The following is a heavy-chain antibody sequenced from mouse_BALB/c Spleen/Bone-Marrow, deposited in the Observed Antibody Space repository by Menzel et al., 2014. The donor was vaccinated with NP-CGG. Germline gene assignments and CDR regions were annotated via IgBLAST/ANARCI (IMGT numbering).Heavy chain of an antibody. Sequence: EVKLVESGGGLVQPGGSLRLSCETSGFTFTDYYMSWVRQPPGKALEWLGFIRNKAKGYTTDYSGSVKGRFTISRDNSQSISYLQMNTLRAEDSATYYCARDENVGIYWYFDVWGAGTTVTVSS. V-gene: IGHV7-3*02. CDR3: ARDENVGIYWYFDV. CDR1: GFTFTDYY. CDR2: IRNKAKGYTT. J-gene: IGHJ1*01.